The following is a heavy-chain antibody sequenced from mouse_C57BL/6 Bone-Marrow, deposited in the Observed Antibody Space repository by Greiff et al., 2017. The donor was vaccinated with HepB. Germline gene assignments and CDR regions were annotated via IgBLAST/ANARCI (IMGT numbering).Heavy chain of an antibody. CDR3: TREASYYYGSSLYAMDY. D-gene: IGHD1-1*01. CDR1: GYTFTDYE. Sequence: QVQLQQSGAELVRPGASVTLSCKASGYTFTDYEMHWVKQTPVHGLEWIGAIDPETGGTAYNQKFKGKAILTADKSSSTAYMELRSLTSEDSAVYYWTREASYYYGSSLYAMDYWGQGTSVAVSS. CDR2: IDPETGGT. J-gene: IGHJ4*01. V-gene: IGHV1-15*01.